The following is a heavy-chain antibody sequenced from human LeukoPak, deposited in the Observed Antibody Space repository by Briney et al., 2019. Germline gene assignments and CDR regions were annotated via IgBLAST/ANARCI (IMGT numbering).Heavy chain of an antibody. CDR1: GFTFSSYA. CDR3: AELGITMIGGV. V-gene: IGHV3-7*01. Sequence: GGSLRLSCAASGFTFSSYAMHWVRQAPGKGLEWVANIKQDGSEKYYVDSVKGRFTISRDNSKNTLYLQMNSLRAEDTAVYYCAELGITMIGGVWGKGTTVTISS. D-gene: IGHD3-10*02. CDR2: IKQDGSEK. J-gene: IGHJ6*04.